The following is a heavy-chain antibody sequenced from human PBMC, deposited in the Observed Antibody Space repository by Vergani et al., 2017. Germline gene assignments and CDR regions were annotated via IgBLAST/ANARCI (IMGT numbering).Heavy chain of an antibody. Sequence: QVQLVESVGGVVQRGGSLRLSCATSGFTLSNYDMQWIRQGPGKGLEFVAFIQFDGSNQYYADSVKGRFTLSRDFSKNTLYLQMNSLRTDDTATYYCAKHFRGWGIDYGGQGTQVIVSS. V-gene: IGHV3-30*02. CDR3: AKHFRGWGIDY. D-gene: IGHD3-16*01. CDR2: IQFDGSNQ. CDR1: GFTLSNYD. J-gene: IGHJ4*02.